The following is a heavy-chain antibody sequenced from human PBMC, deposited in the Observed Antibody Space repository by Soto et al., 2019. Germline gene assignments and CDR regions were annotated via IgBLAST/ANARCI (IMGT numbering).Heavy chain of an antibody. Sequence: ASVKVSCKASGYTFTSYGISWVRQAPGQGLEWMGWISAYNGNTNYAQKLQGRVTMTTDTSTSTAYMELRSLRSDDMAVYYCARELGNYDYVWGSYRPPYYFDYWGQGTLVTVSS. D-gene: IGHD3-16*02. CDR2: ISAYNGNT. J-gene: IGHJ4*02. CDR1: GYTFTSYG. CDR3: ARELGNYDYVWGSYRPPYYFDY. V-gene: IGHV1-18*03.